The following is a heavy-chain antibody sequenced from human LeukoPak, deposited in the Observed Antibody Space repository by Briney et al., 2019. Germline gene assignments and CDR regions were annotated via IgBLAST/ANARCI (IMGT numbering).Heavy chain of an antibody. CDR2: INPNSGGT. CDR3: AREDWNDGEYYFDY. V-gene: IGHV1-2*02. Sequence: ASVKVSCKASGYTFTGYYMHWVRQAPGQGLEWMGWINPNSGGTNYAQKFQGRVTMTRDTSISTAYMELSRLRSDDTAVYYCAREDWNDGEYYFDYWGQGTLVTVSS. J-gene: IGHJ4*02. D-gene: IGHD1-1*01. CDR1: GYTFTGYY.